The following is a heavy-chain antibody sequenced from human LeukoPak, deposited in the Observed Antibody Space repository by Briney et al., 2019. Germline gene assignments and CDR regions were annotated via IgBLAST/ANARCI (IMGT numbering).Heavy chain of an antibody. J-gene: IGHJ4*01. V-gene: IGHV5-51*01. CDR3: ARRYYDILTGYYYYFDY. CDR2: IYPGDSDT. Sequence: GESLKISCKGSGYSFTSYWIGWVRQMPGKGLEWMGIIYPGDSDTRYSPSFQGQVTISADKSISTAYLQWSSLKASDTAMYYCARRYYDILTGYYYYFDYWGQEPWSPSPQ. CDR1: GYSFTSYW. D-gene: IGHD3-9*01.